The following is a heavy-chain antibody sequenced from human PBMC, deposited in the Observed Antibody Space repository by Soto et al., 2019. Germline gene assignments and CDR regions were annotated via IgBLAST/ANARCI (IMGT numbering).Heavy chain of an antibody. Sequence: VGSLRLSCAASGFTFSSYWMIWVLQAPGKGLEWVANKKQDGSEKYYVESVKGRFTISRDNAKNSLYLQMNSLRAEDTAVYYCARDPTADAFDIWGQGTMVTVSS. CDR1: GFTFSSYW. D-gene: IGHD4-17*01. J-gene: IGHJ3*02. CDR2: KKQDGSEK. V-gene: IGHV3-7*01. CDR3: ARDPTADAFDI.